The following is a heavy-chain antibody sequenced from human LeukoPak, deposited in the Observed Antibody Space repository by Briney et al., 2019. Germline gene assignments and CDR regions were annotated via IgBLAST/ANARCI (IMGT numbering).Heavy chain of an antibody. Sequence: GGSLRLSCAASGFTFSSYAMHWVRQAPGKGLEWVAVISYDGSNKYYADSVKGRFTISRDNSKNTLYLQMNGLRAEDTAVYYCARVYDSSGYYYNWFDPWGQGTLVTVSS. CDR3: ARVYDSSGYYYNWFDP. CDR2: ISYDGSNK. D-gene: IGHD3-22*01. J-gene: IGHJ5*02. V-gene: IGHV3-30*04. CDR1: GFTFSSYA.